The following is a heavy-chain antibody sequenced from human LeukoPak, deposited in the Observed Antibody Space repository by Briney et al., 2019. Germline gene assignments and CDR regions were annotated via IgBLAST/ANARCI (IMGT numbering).Heavy chain of an antibody. D-gene: IGHD4-23*01. CDR3: ARHDYGGNSGDY. CDR2: IGTSSSTI. Sequence: GGSLRLSCAASGFTVSSNYMNWVRQAPGKGLEWVSYIGTSSSTIYYADSVKGRFTISRDNAKNSLYLQMNSLRDEDTAVYYCARHDYGGNSGDYWGQGTLVTVSS. V-gene: IGHV3-48*02. J-gene: IGHJ4*02. CDR1: GFTVSSNY.